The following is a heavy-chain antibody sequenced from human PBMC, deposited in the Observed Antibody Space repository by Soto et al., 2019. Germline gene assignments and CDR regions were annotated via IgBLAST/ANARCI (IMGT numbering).Heavy chain of an antibody. CDR2: ISHTGSP. J-gene: IGHJ4*02. D-gene: IGHD1-1*01. V-gene: IGHV4-39*01. CDR1: GGSISNTDYF. Sequence: SGCLSLTCTVAGGSISNTDYFWAWMRQPPGKGLEWVGTISHTGSPRYNPSLKSRVTISVDTSKNQFSLRLPSVTAADTAVFYCASQLESTTYFDYWGRGTLVTVSS. CDR3: ASQLESTTYFDY.